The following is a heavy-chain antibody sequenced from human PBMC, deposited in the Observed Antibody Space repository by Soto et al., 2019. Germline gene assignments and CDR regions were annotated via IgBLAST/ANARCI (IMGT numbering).Heavy chain of an antibody. CDR2: INPSGGST. CDR1: GYTFTTYY. Sequence: QVQLVQSGAEVKKPGASVKVSCKASGYTFTTYYMHWVRQAPGQGLEWMGVINPSGGSTSYAQKFQGRVTVTVDTYTSTLQRQLSSLRSEDTAVYYCAREGDAYNLGPSVDFAYWGQGTLVTVSS. D-gene: IGHD3-16*01. V-gene: IGHV1-46*01. J-gene: IGHJ4*02. CDR3: AREGDAYNLGPSVDFAY.